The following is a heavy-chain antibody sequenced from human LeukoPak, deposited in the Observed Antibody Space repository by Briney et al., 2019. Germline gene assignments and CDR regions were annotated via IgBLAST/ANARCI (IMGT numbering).Heavy chain of an antibody. Sequence: SQTLSLTCAISGDRVSSNSAAWNWVRQSPSRGLEWLGRTFYRSKWYYEYAVSVKRRITIHPDTSKNQFSLQLKSVTPEDTAVYYCARGIATAYHTINWFGPWGQGTLVTVSS. D-gene: IGHD1-14*01. CDR3: ARGIATAYHTINWFGP. CDR1: GDRVSSNSAA. V-gene: IGHV6-1*01. J-gene: IGHJ5*02. CDR2: TFYRSKWYY.